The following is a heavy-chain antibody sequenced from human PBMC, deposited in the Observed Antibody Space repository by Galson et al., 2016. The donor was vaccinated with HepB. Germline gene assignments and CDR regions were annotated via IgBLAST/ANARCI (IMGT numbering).Heavy chain of an antibody. CDR3: ARLDTSSWFDYGSEPYHFDY. CDR1: GYTFNTYG. D-gene: IGHD6-13*01. V-gene: IGHV1-18*01. CDR2: INTYTGNT. Sequence: SVKVSCKASGYTFNTYGITWVRQAPGQGLEWMGWINTYTGNTNYAQKFQGRVTMTTETSTSTAYLELGSLTSDDTAVYYCARLDTSSWFDYGSEPYHFDYWGQGTLVTVSS. J-gene: IGHJ4*02.